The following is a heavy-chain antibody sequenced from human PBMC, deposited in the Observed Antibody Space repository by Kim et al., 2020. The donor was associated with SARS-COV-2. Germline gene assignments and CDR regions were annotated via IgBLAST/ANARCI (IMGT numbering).Heavy chain of an antibody. J-gene: IGHJ4*02. V-gene: IGHV3-23*01. CDR3: AKVAMIRGRYFDS. Sequence: YNADSVKGRFSISRDNSQSTLYLQMNSLRAEDTAVYYCAKVAMIRGRYFDSWGQGTLVTVSS. D-gene: IGHD3-10*01.